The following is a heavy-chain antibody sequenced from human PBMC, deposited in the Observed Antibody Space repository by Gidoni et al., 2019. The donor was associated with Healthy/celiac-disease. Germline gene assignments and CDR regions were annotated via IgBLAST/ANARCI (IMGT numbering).Heavy chain of an antibody. CDR3: ARVPRARDAFDI. J-gene: IGHJ3*02. Sequence: QVQLVQARAEAKQPGAAVKVYCKASGSTSTGYYMHWVRQAPGHGLEWMGWINPNSGGTNYAQKFQGMVTMTRDTSFSTAYMELSRLRSDDTAVYYCARVPRARDAFDIWGQGTMVTVSS. CDR1: GSTSTGYY. CDR2: INPNSGGT. D-gene: IGHD1-26*01. V-gene: IGHV1-2*02.